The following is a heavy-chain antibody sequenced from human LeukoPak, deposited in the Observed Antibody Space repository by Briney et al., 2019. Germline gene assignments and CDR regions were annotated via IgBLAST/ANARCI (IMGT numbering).Heavy chain of an antibody. CDR3: ASYTVVVPAAVGYFRH. Sequence: SQTLSLTCSVSGGSVSGNTLYWSWIRQPPGKGLEWIGYIFYSGRTYYNPSLKSRVSISVDTSENQFSLQLTSVTAADTAVYYCASYTVVVPAAVGYFRHWGQGTLVTVSS. D-gene: IGHD2-2*01. V-gene: IGHV4-30-4*08. CDR2: IFYSGRT. CDR1: GGSVSGNTLY. J-gene: IGHJ1*01.